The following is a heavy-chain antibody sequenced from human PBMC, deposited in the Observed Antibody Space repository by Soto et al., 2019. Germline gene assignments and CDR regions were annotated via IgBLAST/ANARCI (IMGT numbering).Heavy chain of an antibody. CDR3: ASHHPYYGSESYYY. CDR2: IYSGGST. V-gene: IGHV3-66*04. J-gene: IGHJ4*02. Sequence: PGGSLRLSCAASGFTVSSNYMSWVRQAPGKGLEWVSVIYSGGSTYYADSVKGRFTISRDNSKNTLYLQMNSLRAEATAVYYCASHHPYYGSESYYYWGQGTLVTVS. D-gene: IGHD3-10*01. CDR1: GFTVSSNY.